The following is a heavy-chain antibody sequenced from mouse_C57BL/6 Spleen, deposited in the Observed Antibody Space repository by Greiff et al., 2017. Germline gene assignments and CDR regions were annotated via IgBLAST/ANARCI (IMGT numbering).Heavy chain of an antibody. CDR2: VYPGSGSI. Sequence: QVQLKESGAELVKPGASVKLSCKASGYTFTEYTIHWVKQRPGQGLEWIGWVYPGSGSIKYNEKVKDKATLTADKSSSTVYMELSRLTSEDSAVYFCARHESPYYIDYWGQGTTLTVSS. J-gene: IGHJ2*01. CDR3: ARHESPYYIDY. V-gene: IGHV1-62-2*01. CDR1: GYTFTEYT.